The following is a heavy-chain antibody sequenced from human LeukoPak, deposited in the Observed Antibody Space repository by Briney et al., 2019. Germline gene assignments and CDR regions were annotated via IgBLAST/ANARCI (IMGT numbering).Heavy chain of an antibody. Sequence: ASVKVSCKASGYTITSSCCSWVRQAPGEGLEWMGWINAYNGNTNYAQNLQVRLTMTTDTSTNSAYMELRSLRSDDTAVYYCARDGTRGYSYGSDYWGQGTLVTVSS. D-gene: IGHD5-18*01. CDR2: INAYNGNT. CDR3: ARDGTRGYSYGSDY. J-gene: IGHJ4*02. CDR1: GYTITSSC. V-gene: IGHV1-18*01.